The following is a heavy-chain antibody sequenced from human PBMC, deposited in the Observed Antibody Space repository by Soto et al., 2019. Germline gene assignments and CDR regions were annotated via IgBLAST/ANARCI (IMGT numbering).Heavy chain of an antibody. CDR1: GFTFRSYG. V-gene: IGHV3-30*18. CDR3: AKDGILDSSGHYYYFDY. CDR2: ISYDGSNK. J-gene: IGHJ4*02. D-gene: IGHD3-22*01. Sequence: PGGSLRPSCAASGFTFRSYGMHWVRQAPGKGLEWVAVISYDGSNKYYADSVKGRFTISRDNSKNTLYLQMNSLRPEDTAVYYCAKDGILDSSGHYYYFDYWGQGTLVTVSS.